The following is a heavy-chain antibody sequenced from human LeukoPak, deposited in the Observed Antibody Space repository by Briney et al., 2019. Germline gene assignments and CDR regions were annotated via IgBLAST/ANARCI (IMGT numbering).Heavy chain of an antibody. Sequence: ASVKVSCKPSGYTFTNYGMHWVRQAPRQSLEWMGWINTGKGNSKSSQKFQDRVTLTRGTSASTAYMELNSLSSGDTAVYYCARVPLDDASGHYYPHWGQGTLVTVSS. CDR2: INTGKGNS. D-gene: IGHD3-22*01. J-gene: IGHJ1*01. CDR3: ARVPLDDASGHYYPH. V-gene: IGHV1-3*04. CDR1: GYTFTNYG.